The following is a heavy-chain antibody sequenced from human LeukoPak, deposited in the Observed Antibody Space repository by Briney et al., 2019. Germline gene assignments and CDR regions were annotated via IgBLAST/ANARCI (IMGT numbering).Heavy chain of an antibody. V-gene: IGHV3-64*01. D-gene: IGHD3-10*01. Sequence: PGGSLRLPCAASGFTFSSYAMHWVRQAPGKGLEYVSAISSNGGSTYYANSVKGRFTISRDNSKNTLYLQMGSLRAEDMAVYYCARDVVRGAPLYYMDVWGKGTTVTVSS. CDR2: ISSNGGST. CDR1: GFTFSSYA. CDR3: ARDVVRGAPLYYMDV. J-gene: IGHJ6*03.